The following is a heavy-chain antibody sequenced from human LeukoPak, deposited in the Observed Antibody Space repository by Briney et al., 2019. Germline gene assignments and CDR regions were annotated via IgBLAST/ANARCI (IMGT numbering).Heavy chain of an antibody. CDR1: GGSISNYY. CDR2: ISYSGGT. V-gene: IGHV4-59*01. D-gene: IGHD3-10*01. CDR3: ARGRFVGVTGYYLDY. Sequence: SETLSLTCTVSGGSISNYYWSWIRQPPGKGLEWIGSISYSGGTNSSPSLKSRVAIPLDTSKNQFSLKLSSVTAADTAVYYCARGRFVGVTGYYLDYWGQGTLVTVSS. J-gene: IGHJ4*02.